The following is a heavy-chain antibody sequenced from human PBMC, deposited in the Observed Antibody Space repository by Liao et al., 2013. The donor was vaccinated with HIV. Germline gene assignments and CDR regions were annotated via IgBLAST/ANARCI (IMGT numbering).Heavy chain of an antibody. D-gene: IGHD4-11*01. V-gene: IGHV4-59*08. CDR1: GGSISSYY. CDR3: ARETTVPTPWQYYFDH. J-gene: IGHJ4*02. Sequence: QVQLQESGPGLVKPSETLSLTCTVSGGSISSYYWSWIRQPPGKGLEWIGYIYYSGSTYYNPSLKSRVTISVDTSKNQFSLRLISVTAADTAVYYCARETTVPTPWQYYFDHWGQGTLVTVSS. CDR2: IYYSGST.